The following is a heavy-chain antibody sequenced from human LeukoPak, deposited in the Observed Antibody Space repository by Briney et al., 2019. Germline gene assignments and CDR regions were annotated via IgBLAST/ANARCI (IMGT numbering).Heavy chain of an antibody. CDR3: ATLRLSDHFDY. V-gene: IGHV3-23*01. D-gene: IGHD2-15*01. J-gene: IGHJ4*02. Sequence: PGGSLRLSCAASGFTFINYGMSWVRLAPGKGLEWLSAISDSGGNTYYADSVKGRFTISRDNSKNTLYLQMNSLRAEDTAVYYCATLRLSDHFDYWGQGTLVTVSS. CDR1: GFTFINYG. CDR2: ISDSGGNT.